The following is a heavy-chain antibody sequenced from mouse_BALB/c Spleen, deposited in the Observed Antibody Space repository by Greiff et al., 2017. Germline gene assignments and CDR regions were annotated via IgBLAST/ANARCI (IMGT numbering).Heavy chain of an antibody. CDR3: AKRDYGSSYGFAY. J-gene: IGHJ3*01. V-gene: IGHV2-6-7*01. CDR2: IWGDGST. Sequence: VKLQESGPGLVAPSQSLSITCTVSGFSLTGYGVNWVRQPPGKGLEWLGMIWGDGSTDYNSALKSRLSISKDNSKSQVFLKLNSLQTDDTATYYCAKRDYGSSYGFAYWGQGTLVTVSA. CDR1: GFSLTGYG. D-gene: IGHD1-1*01.